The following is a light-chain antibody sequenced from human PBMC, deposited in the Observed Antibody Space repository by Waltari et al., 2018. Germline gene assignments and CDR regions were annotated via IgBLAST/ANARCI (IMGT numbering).Light chain of an antibody. CDR3: NSRDSSGNHLV. Sequence: SSELTQDPAVSVALGQTVRITCQGDSLRSYYASWYQQKPGQAPVLVIYGKNNRPPGIPDRFSGSSSGNTAALTITGAQAEDEAEYYCNSRDSSGNHLVFGGGTKLTVL. J-gene: IGLJ3*02. V-gene: IGLV3-19*01. CDR2: GKN. CDR1: SLRSYY.